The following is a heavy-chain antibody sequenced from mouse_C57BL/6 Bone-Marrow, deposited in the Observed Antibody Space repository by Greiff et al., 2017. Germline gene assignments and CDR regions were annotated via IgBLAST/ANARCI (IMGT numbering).Heavy chain of an antibody. Sequence: EVHLVESGGGLVKPGGSLKLSCAASGFTFSSYAMSWVRQTPEKRLEWVATISDGGSYTYYPDNVKGRFTLSRDNATNNLYLQVSHLKSEDTAMYYSARDIGSVVEDYWGQGTTLTVSS. CDR3: ARDIGSVVEDY. V-gene: IGHV5-4*01. J-gene: IGHJ2*01. D-gene: IGHD1-1*01. CDR1: GFTFSSYA. CDR2: ISDGGSYT.